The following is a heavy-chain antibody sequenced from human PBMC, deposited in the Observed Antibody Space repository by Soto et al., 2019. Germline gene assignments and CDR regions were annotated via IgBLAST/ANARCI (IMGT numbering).Heavy chain of an antibody. D-gene: IGHD5-18*01. CDR3: ARDRDTYETTYGMDI. Sequence: QVQLVQSAAELKKPGSSLKVSCKASGADFKLYAVSWVRQAPGQGLQWLGGIIPYLGTTNYAQKFQGRLTITADESTSTAYMELSSRNSEDTAVYYCARDRDTYETTYGMDIWGQGTTVTVSS. J-gene: IGHJ6*02. CDR1: GADFKLYA. V-gene: IGHV1-69*13. CDR2: IIPYLGTT.